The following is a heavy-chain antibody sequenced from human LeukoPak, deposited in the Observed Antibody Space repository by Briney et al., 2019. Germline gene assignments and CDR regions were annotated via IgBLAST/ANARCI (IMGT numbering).Heavy chain of an antibody. D-gene: IGHD1-1*01. CDR2: IKQDGSEK. J-gene: IGHJ3*02. CDR3: ARSPPLWNGDAFDI. V-gene: IGHV3-7*01. Sequence: GGPLRHSCAASGFTFSSYWMSWVRQAPGKGLEWVANIKQDGSEKYYVDSVKGRFTISRDNAKNSLYLQMNSLRVEDTAVYYCARSPPLWNGDAFDIWGQGTMVTVSS. CDR1: GFTFSSYW.